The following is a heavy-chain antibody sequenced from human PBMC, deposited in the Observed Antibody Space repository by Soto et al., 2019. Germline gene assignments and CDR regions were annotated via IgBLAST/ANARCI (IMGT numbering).Heavy chain of an antibody. CDR2: LSHSGRT. V-gene: IGHV4-38-2*01. J-gene: IGHJ4*02. D-gene: IGHD2-2*01. CDR1: GFSISSDCY. CDR3: GHLKTDTEVTPAPPLFDS. Sequence: SETPSLTCAASGFSISSDCYWGWMRQSPGKGLEWIGTLSHSGRTFYNPSLKSRVTISADTTKNQFSLSLTSVTAADTAVYYCGHLKTDTEVTPAPPLFDSWGQGTLVTVSS.